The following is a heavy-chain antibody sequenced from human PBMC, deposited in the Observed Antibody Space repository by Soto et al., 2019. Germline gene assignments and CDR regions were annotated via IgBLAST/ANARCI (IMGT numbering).Heavy chain of an antibody. CDR1: GFTFSSYS. Sequence: GGSLRLSCAASGFTFSSYSMNWVRQAPGKGLEWVSYISSSSSTIYYADSVKGRFTISRDNAKNSLYLQMNSLRAEDKAVYYCARDHEGYCSGGSCFIDAFDIWGQGTMVTVSS. CDR2: ISSSSSTI. V-gene: IGHV3-48*04. J-gene: IGHJ3*02. CDR3: ARDHEGYCSGGSCFIDAFDI. D-gene: IGHD2-15*01.